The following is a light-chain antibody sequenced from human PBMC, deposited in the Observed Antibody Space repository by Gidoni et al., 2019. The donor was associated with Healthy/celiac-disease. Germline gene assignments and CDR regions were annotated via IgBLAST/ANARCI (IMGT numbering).Light chain of an antibody. J-gene: IGKJ1*01. V-gene: IGKV1-39*01. Sequence: DIHMTQSPSSLSASVGDRGTITSRASQSISSYLNWYQQKRGKAPNLLIYATYSLQSGVPSRFSGSGSGTDFTLTMSTLQPEDFATFHCKQSYSTPVTFGQGTKVEIK. CDR3: KQSYSTPVT. CDR1: QSISSY. CDR2: ATY.